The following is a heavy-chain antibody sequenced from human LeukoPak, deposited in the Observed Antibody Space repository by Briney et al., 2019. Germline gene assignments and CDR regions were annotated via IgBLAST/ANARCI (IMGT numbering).Heavy chain of an antibody. V-gene: IGHV3-11*04. CDR3: ARDRLRSYYYYYGMDV. CDR2: ISSSGSTI. J-gene: IGHJ6*02. Sequence: NTGGSLRLSCAASGFTFSDYYMSWIRQAPGKGLEWVSYISSSGSTIYYADSVKGRFTISRDNAKNSLYLQMNSLRAEDTAVYYCARDRLRSYYYYYGMDVWGQGTTVTVSS. CDR1: GFTFSDYY. D-gene: IGHD4-17*01.